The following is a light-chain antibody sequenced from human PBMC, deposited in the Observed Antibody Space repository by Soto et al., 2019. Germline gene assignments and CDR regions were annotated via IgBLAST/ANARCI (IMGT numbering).Light chain of an antibody. CDR2: AAS. CDR3: QQYESLPLT. CDR1: QSISSY. V-gene: IGKV1-39*01. J-gene: IGKJ5*01. Sequence: DIQMTQSPSSLSASVGDRVTITCRASQSISSYLNWYQQKAGQAPKLLIYAASSLQSGVPSRFSGSGSGTGFTFTISSLQPEDFATYYCQQYESLPLTFGQGTRLEIK.